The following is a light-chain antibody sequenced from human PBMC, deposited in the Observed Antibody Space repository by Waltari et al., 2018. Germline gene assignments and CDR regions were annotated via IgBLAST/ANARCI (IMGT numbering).Light chain of an antibody. CDR2: DVT. V-gene: IGLV2-14*03. CDR1: SGDVGGYNY. CDR3: SSYTTGSTYV. J-gene: IGLJ1*01. Sequence: QSVLTQPASVSGSPGQSITISCTGTSGDVGGYNYVSWYQQHPGKAPKLIIYDVTVRPSGISNRFSGSKSGNTASLTISGLQAEDEADYYCSSYTTGSTYVFGTGTKVTVL.